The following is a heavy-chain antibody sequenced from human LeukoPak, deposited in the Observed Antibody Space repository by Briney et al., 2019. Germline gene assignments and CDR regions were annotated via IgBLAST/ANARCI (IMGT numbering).Heavy chain of an antibody. CDR1: GFTFSSYW. J-gene: IGHJ4*02. CDR3: AKDDAYRLELCDY. CDR2: IKSDGSST. Sequence: HPGGSLRLSCAASGFTFSSYWMHWVRHTPGKGLVWVSRIKSDGSSTSYADSVKGRFTISRDNAKNTLYLQMNSLRAEDTAVYYCAKDDAYRLELCDYWRQGTLVNVSS. V-gene: IGHV3-74*01. D-gene: IGHD1-26*01.